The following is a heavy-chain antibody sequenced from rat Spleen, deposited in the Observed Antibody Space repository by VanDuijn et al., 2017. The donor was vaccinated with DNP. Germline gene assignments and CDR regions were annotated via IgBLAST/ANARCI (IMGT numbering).Heavy chain of an antibody. Sequence: EVQLQESGPGLVKPSQSLSLTCSVTGYSITSNYWGWIRKFPGSEMEWMGYVNSADSTYYNPSLKRRISITRDTSKNQFFLQVNSVTTEDTATYYCASGPNGYNYFDYWGQGVMVTVSS. CDR1: GYSITSNY. V-gene: IGHV3-3*01. J-gene: IGHJ2*01. D-gene: IGHD1-4*01. CDR3: ASGPNGYNYFDY. CDR2: VNSADST.